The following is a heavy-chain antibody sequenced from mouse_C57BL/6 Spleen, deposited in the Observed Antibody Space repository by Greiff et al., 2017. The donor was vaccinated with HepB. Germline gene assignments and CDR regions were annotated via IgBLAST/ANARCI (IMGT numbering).Heavy chain of an antibody. V-gene: IGHV1-55*01. CDR2: IYPGSGST. D-gene: IGHD1-1*01. J-gene: IGHJ2*01. Sequence: QVQLKQPGAELVKPGASVKMSCKASGYTFTSYWITWVKQRPGQGLEWIGDIYPGSGSTNYNEKFKSKATLTVDTSSSTAYMQLSSLTSEDSAVYYCAREEIYYYGSSYYFDYWGQGTTLTVSS. CDR1: GYTFTSYW. CDR3: AREEIYYYGSSYYFDY.